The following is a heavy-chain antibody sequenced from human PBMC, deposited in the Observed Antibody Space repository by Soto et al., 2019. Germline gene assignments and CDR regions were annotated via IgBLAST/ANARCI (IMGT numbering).Heavy chain of an antibody. V-gene: IGHV1-69*06. CDR1: GGTFSSYA. Sequence: VASVKVSCKASGGTFSSYAISWVRQAPGQGLEWVGGIIPIFGTANYAQKFQGRVTITADKSTSTAYMELRSLRSEDTAVYYCARVGSEDGYDFWSGYLFDYWGQGTLVTVYS. D-gene: IGHD3-3*01. J-gene: IGHJ4*02. CDR3: ARVGSEDGYDFWSGYLFDY. CDR2: IIPIFGTA.